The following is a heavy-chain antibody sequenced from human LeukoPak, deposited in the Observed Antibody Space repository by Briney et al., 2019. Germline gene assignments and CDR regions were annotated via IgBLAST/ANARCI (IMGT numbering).Heavy chain of an antibody. J-gene: IGHJ5*02. Sequence: PGGSLRLSCAASGFTLSSYAMNWVRQAPGKGLEWVSTISGSGGRTYYADSVKGRFTISRDNSKNTLYLQMNGLRAEDTAVYYCAKKALIGSTSRTWFDPWGQGTLVTVSS. V-gene: IGHV3-23*01. CDR2: ISGSGGRT. D-gene: IGHD1-7*01. CDR3: AKKALIGSTSRTWFDP. CDR1: GFTLSSYA.